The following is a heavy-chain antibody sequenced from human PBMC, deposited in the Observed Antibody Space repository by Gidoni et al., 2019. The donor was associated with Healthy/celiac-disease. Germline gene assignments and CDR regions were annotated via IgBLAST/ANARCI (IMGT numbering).Heavy chain of an antibody. V-gene: IGHV3-23*04. Sequence: EVQLVESGVGLVQPGGSLRLSCAAPGFPFSSYAMSWVRQAPGKGLEWVSAISGSGGSTYYADSVKGRFTISRDNSKNTLYLQMNSLRAEDTAVYYCAKGGEARYCYFDYWGQGTLVTVSS. D-gene: IGHD2-8*02. CDR1: GFPFSSYA. J-gene: IGHJ4*02. CDR3: AKGGEARYCYFDY. CDR2: ISGSGGST.